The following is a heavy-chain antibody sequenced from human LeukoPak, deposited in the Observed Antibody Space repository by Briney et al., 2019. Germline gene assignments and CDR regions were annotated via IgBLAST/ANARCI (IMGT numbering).Heavy chain of an antibody. CDR3: ARVSPHRKMSYGNQNWFDT. CDR1: GYTFTGYY. D-gene: IGHD3-16*01. CDR2: ISGYNGYT. Sequence: WASVKVSCKASGYTFTGYYIHWVRQAPGQGLEWMGWISGYNGYTKYAQKLQGRVTMTTDTSTSTAHMELRSLRSDDTAVYYCARVSPHRKMSYGNQNWFDTWGQGTLVTVSS. J-gene: IGHJ5*02. V-gene: IGHV1-18*04.